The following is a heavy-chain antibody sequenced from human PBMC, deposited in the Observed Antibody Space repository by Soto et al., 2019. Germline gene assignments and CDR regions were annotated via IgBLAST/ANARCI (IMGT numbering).Heavy chain of an antibody. CDR2: INHSGST. D-gene: IGHD3-10*01. CDR1: GGSFSGYY. J-gene: IGHJ4*02. Sequence: QVQLQQWGAGLLKPSETLSLTCAVYGGSFSGYYWSWIRQPPGKGLEWIGEINHSGSTNYNPSLKSRVTISXXAXKXXFSRKLSSVTVADTAVYYCARAHRLLWFGEFPLDYWGQGTLVTVSS. V-gene: IGHV4-34*01. CDR3: ARAHRLLWFGEFPLDY.